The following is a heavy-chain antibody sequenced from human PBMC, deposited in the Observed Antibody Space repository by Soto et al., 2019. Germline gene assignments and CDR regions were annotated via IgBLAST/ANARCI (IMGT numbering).Heavy chain of an antibody. CDR2: MSWNRGSI. J-gene: IGHJ4*02. V-gene: IGHV3-9*01. CDR3: AKDISLGELSAPDH. CDR1: GFTFDDYA. Sequence: LRLSCAASGFTFDDYAMHWVRQAPGKGLEWVSGMSWNRGSIVYADSVKGRFTISRDNAKNSLYLQMNSLRPEDSALYYCAKDISLGELSAPDHWGQGTMVTVSS. D-gene: IGHD3-16*02.